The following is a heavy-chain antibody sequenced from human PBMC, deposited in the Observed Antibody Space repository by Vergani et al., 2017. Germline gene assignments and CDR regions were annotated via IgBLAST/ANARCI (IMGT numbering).Heavy chain of an antibody. CDR3: ARGRLGYCSGGSCP. D-gene: IGHD2-15*01. J-gene: IGHJ5*02. CDR2: LNPNSGNT. V-gene: IGHV1-8*01. Sequence: QVQLVPSGAEVPKPRPSLPLSSSPSGYTFXXXPLLLVRHATAPRLVCFGWLNPNSGNTGYAQKFQGRVTMTRNTSISTAYMELSSLRSEDTAVYYCARGRLGYCSGGSCPWGQGTLVTVSS. CDR1: GYTFXXXP.